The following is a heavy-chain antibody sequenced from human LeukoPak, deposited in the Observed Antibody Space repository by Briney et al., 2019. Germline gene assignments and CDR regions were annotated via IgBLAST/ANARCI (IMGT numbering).Heavy chain of an antibody. Sequence: GESLRLSCAASGFTFSSYEMTWVRQAPGKGLEWVSYIHSGGTVIHYADSVKGRFTISRDNAKNSLYLQMNSLRAEDTAVYYCARESPDWFDSWGQGTLVTVSS. CDR1: GFTFSSYE. CDR2: IHSGGTVI. V-gene: IGHV3-48*03. CDR3: ARESPDWFDS. J-gene: IGHJ5*01.